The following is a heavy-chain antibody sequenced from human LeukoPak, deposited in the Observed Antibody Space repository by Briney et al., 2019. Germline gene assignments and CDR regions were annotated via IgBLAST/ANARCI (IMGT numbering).Heavy chain of an antibody. D-gene: IGHD1-7*01. CDR3: ARKQTGTMYDV. CDR2: FSSGGSA. CDR1: GGSISSSSYY. V-gene: IGHV4-39*07. Sequence: SETLSLTCIVPGGSISSSSYYWAWIRQSPGKRLEWIGTFSSGGSAYYNPSLTSRVSIPKDTSDNQFSLRLYSVTAADTAVYYCARKQTGTMYDVWGQGTQVTVSS. J-gene: IGHJ4*02.